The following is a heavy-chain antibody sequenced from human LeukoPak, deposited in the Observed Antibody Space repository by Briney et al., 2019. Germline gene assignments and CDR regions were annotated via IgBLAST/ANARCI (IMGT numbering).Heavy chain of an antibody. D-gene: IGHD3-9*01. Sequence: GGSLRLSCAASGFTFSTYGMHWVRQAPGKGLEWVAFIRYDGSNKYYADSVKGRFTISRDNSKNTLYLQMNSLRAEDTAVYYCARGMGYDIGGHFDYWGQGTLVTVSS. CDR2: IRYDGSNK. CDR3: ARGMGYDIGGHFDY. CDR1: GFTFSTYG. J-gene: IGHJ4*02. V-gene: IGHV3-30*02.